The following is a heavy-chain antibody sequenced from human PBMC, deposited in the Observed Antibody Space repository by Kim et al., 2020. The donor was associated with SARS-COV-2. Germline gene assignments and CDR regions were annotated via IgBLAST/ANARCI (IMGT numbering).Heavy chain of an antibody. J-gene: IGHJ4*02. CDR2: VNSDGSST. CDR3: ASLSTGYVWDNLDY. CDR1: GFTFSSYW. Sequence: GGSLRLSCVASGFTFSSYWMHWVRQAPGKGLVWVSRVNSDGSSTSYADSVKGRFTISRDNARNTLYLQMNSLRAEDTAVYYCASLSTGYVWDNLDYWGQGTLVTVSS. D-gene: IGHD3-16*01. V-gene: IGHV3-74*01.